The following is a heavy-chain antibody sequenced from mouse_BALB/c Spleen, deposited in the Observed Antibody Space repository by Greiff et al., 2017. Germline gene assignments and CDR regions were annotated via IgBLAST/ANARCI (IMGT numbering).Heavy chain of an antibody. J-gene: IGHJ1*01. CDR3: TRDYDGYWYFDV. V-gene: IGHV1-5*01. Sequence: EVQLQQSGTVLARPGASVKMSCKASGYSFTSYWMHWVKQRPGQGLEWIGAIYPGNSDTSYNQKFKGKAKLTAVTSASTAYMELSSLTNEDSAVYYCTRDYDGYWYFDVWGAGTTVTVSS. CDR1: GYSFTSYW. CDR2: IYPGNSDT. D-gene: IGHD2-3*01.